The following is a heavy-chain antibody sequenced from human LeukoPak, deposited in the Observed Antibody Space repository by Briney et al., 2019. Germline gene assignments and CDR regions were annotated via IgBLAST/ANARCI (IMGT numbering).Heavy chain of an antibody. CDR2: ISGSGGST. V-gene: IGHV3-23*01. D-gene: IGHD1-20*01. CDR3: AKARTVYNWEVDY. J-gene: IGHJ4*02. Sequence: PGGSLRLSCAAPGFTFSSYAMSWVRQAPGKGLGWVSAISGSGGSTYYADSVKGRFTISRDNSKNTLYLQMNSLRAEDTAVYYCAKARTVYNWEVDYWGQGTLVTVSS. CDR1: GFTFSSYA.